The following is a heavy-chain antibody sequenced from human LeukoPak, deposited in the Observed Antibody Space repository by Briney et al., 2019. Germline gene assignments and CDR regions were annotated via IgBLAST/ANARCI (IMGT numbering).Heavy chain of an antibody. D-gene: IGHD6-13*01. CDR1: GFTFSSYW. CDR3: ATPTHSSSWYYFDY. V-gene: IGHV3-33*08. CDR2: IWYDGSNK. J-gene: IGHJ4*02. Sequence: GGSLRLSCAVSGFTFSSYWMTWVRQAPGKGLEWVAVIWYDGSNKYYADSVKGRFTISRDNPKNTLYLQMNSLRAEDTAVYYCATPTHSSSWYYFDYWGQGTLVTVSS.